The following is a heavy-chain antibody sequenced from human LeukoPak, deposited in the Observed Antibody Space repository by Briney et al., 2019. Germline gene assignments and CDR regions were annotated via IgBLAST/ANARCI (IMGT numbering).Heavy chain of an antibody. D-gene: IGHD5-24*01. CDR2: ISYDGSNK. CDR1: GFTFSSYG. CDR3: AKGWEIGDGYSLIDY. Sequence: EAGGSLRLSCAASGFTFSSYGMHWVRQAPGKGLEWVAVISYDGSNKYYADSVKGRFTISRDNSKNTLYLQMNSLRAEDTAVYYCAKGWEIGDGYSLIDYWGQGTLVTVSS. J-gene: IGHJ4*02. V-gene: IGHV3-30*18.